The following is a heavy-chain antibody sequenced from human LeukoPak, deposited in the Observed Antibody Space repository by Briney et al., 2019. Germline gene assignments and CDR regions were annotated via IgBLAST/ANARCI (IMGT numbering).Heavy chain of an antibody. CDR3: ARGSGSYWWFDS. CDR2: VNPNSGDT. D-gene: IGHD1-26*01. J-gene: IGHJ5*01. CDR1: GYTFTGYY. Sequence: ASVKVSCKASGYTFTGYYLHWVRQAPGQGLEWMGCVNPNSGDTTYAQKFQGSVTMTRDTSISPVYMELSAPRSDDTAVYYCARGSGSYWWFDSWGQGTLVTVSS. V-gene: IGHV1-2*02.